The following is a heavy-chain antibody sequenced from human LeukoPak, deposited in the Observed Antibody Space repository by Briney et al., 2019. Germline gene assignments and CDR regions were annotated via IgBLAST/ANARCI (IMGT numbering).Heavy chain of an antibody. J-gene: IGHJ4*02. CDR1: GLSVRNEF. CDR3: ARDKRRYFDW. Sequence: QPGGSLRLSCEVSGLSVRNEFMNWVRQSPGRGLEWVSAMYRDGSSDYADSARDRFTISGDNSKNIVFLHMKTLRVDDTAIYYCARDKRRYFDWWGQGTLVTVSS. V-gene: IGHV3-66*01. D-gene: IGHD3-9*01. CDR2: MYRDGSS.